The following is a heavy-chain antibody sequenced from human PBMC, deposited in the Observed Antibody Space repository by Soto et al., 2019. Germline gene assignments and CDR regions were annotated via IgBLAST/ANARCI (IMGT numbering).Heavy chain of an antibody. CDR2: IYYSGST. V-gene: IGHV4-59*01. J-gene: IGHJ6*03. CDR1: GGSISSYY. Sequence: SETMSLTCTVSGGSISSYYWSWIRQPPGKGLEWIGYIYYSGSTNYNPSLKSRVTISVDTSKNQFSLKLSSVTAADTAVYYCARVGYYDFWSGYKTQFYYYYYMDVWGKGTTVTVSS. D-gene: IGHD3-3*01. CDR3: ARVGYYDFWSGYKTQFYYYYYMDV.